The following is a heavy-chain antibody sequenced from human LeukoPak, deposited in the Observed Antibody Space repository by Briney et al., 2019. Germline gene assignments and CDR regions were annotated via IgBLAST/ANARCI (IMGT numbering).Heavy chain of an antibody. Sequence: PGGSLRLSCAASGFTFSSYDMHWVRQATGKGLEWVSVIGTAGDTYYPGSVKGRFTISRENAKNSLYLQMNSLRAEDTAVYYCAKGQVAGPTNNRFDYWGQGTLVTVSS. CDR1: GFTFSSYD. D-gene: IGHD6-19*01. CDR2: IGTAGDT. J-gene: IGHJ4*02. V-gene: IGHV3-13*01. CDR3: AKGQVAGPTNNRFDY.